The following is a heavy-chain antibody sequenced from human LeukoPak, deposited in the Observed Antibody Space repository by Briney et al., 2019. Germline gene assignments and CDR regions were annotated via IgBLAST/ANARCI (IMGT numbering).Heavy chain of an antibody. J-gene: IGHJ3*02. V-gene: IGHV3-21*01. Sequence: GGSLRLSCAASGFTFSSYSMNWVRQAPGKGLEWVSSISSSSSYIYYAGSVKGRFTISRDNAKNSLYLQMNSLRAEDTAVYYCARYCSGGSCYAYSGSYYGIWGQGTMVTVSS. CDR1: GFTFSSYS. CDR2: ISSSSSYI. CDR3: ARYCSGGSCYAYSGSYYGI. D-gene: IGHD2-15*01.